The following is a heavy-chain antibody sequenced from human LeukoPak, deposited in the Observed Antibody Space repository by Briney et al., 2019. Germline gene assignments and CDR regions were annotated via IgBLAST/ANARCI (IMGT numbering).Heavy chain of an antibody. V-gene: IGHV1-46*01. D-gene: IGHD3-22*01. CDR2: INPSGGST. CDR1: GYTFTSYY. CDR3: ARGELHYDSSGYSFDY. Sequence: GASVKVSCKASGYTFTSYYMHWVRQAPGQGLEWMGIINPSGGSTSYAQKFQGRVTITTDESTSTAYMELSSLRSEDTAVYYCARGELHYDSSGYSFDYWGQGTLVTVSS. J-gene: IGHJ4*02.